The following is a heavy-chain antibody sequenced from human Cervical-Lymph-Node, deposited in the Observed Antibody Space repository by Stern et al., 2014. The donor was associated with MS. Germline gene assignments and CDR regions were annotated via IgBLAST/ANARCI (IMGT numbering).Heavy chain of an antibody. D-gene: IGHD3-9*01. Sequence: QVQLMQSGAEVKKPGASVKVSCKASGYTFTGYYIHWVRQAPGQGLEWMGWINPNSGGTNYAQKFQGRVTMTRDTSISTAYMELSRLRSDDTAIYYCARNLLRYFDCFDYWGQGTLVTVSS. J-gene: IGHJ4*02. V-gene: IGHV1-2*02. CDR1: GYTFTGYY. CDR3: ARNLLRYFDCFDY. CDR2: INPNSGGT.